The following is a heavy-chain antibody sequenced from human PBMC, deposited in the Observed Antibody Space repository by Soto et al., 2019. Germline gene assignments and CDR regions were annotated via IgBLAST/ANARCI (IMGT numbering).Heavy chain of an antibody. J-gene: IGHJ6*02. CDR1: GGSISSVGHY. CDR3: ARESGGYDSSTRYGLDV. CDR2: IYYSGST. Sequence: TLSPTCTVSGGSISSVGHYWTWIRQQPGKGLEWSGYIYYSGSTDYNPSLKSRVTISVDRSKNQFSLNLSSVTAADTAIYYCARESGGYDSSTRYGLDVWGQGTTVTVSS. D-gene: IGHD6-25*01. V-gene: IGHV4-31*03.